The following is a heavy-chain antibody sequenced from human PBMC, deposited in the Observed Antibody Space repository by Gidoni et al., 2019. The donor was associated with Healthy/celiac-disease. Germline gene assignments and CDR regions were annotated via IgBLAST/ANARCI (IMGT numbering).Heavy chain of an antibody. D-gene: IGHD2-2*01. J-gene: IGHJ5*02. V-gene: IGHV4-39*01. CDR2: IYYSGST. CDR1: GCSISSSSYY. CDR3: ARRGGYCSSTSCYSWFDP. Sequence: QLQLQESGPGLVKPSETLSLTCTVSGCSISSSSYYWGWIRQPPGKGLEWIGSIYYSGSTYYNPSLKSRVTISVDTSKNQFSLKLSSVTAADTAVYYCARRGGYCSSTSCYSWFDPWGQGTLVTVSS.